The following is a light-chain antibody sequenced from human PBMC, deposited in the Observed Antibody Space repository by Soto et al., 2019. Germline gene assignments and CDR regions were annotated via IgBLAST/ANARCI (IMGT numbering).Light chain of an antibody. Sequence: DIQLTQSPSFLSASVGDRVTITCRASQGISSYLAWYQQKPGKAPKLLIYAASTLQSGVPSRFSGSGYGTEFTLTISSLQPEDFATYYCHQLNSYPRTFGQGTKVEIK. CDR1: QGISSY. CDR3: HQLNSYPRT. J-gene: IGKJ1*01. CDR2: AAS. V-gene: IGKV1-9*01.